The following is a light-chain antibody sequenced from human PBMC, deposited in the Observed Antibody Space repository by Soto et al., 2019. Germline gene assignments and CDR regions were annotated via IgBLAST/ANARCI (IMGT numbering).Light chain of an antibody. Sequence: VVLTQSPATLSLSPGERATLSCRTSQSVNKYLAWYQQKPGQAPRLLIFDASNRATGIPDRFSGSGYGTDFTLTISSLEPEDFAVYYCQQRGHWPPITFGQGTRLEI. CDR1: QSVNKY. CDR2: DAS. V-gene: IGKV3-11*01. J-gene: IGKJ5*01. CDR3: QQRGHWPPIT.